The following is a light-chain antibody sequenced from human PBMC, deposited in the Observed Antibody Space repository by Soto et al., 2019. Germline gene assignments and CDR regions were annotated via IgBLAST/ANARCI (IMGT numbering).Light chain of an antibody. V-gene: IGKV1-5*03. CDR1: QSISSW. Sequence: DIQMTQSPSTLSASVGDRVTITCRASQSISSWLAWYQQKPGKAPKLLIYKASSLESGVPSRFSGSGSGTEFTLTISSLQPDDFATYYCQQYNGYPPLTFGGGTKVEIK. CDR3: QQYNGYPPLT. CDR2: KAS. J-gene: IGKJ4*01.